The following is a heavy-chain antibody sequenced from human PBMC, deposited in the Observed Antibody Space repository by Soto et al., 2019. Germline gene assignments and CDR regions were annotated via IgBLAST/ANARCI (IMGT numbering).Heavy chain of an antibody. CDR2: ISSNGGST. Sequence: GESLKISCSASGFTFSSYAMHWVRQAPGKGLEYVSAISSNGGSTYYADSVKGRFTISRDNSKNTLYLQMSSLRAEDTAVYYCVKAKTLWFGELEDYWGQGTLVTVSS. V-gene: IGHV3-64D*06. J-gene: IGHJ4*02. D-gene: IGHD3-10*01. CDR3: VKAKTLWFGELEDY. CDR1: GFTFSSYA.